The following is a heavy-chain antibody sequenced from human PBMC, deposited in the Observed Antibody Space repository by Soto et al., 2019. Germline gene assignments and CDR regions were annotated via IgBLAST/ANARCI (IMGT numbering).Heavy chain of an antibody. Sequence: PSQTLSLTCAISGDSVSSNTGAWSWIRQSPWRGLEWLGRTYYRSKWYNDFAVSVKSRININADTSKNQFSLQLNSVTPEDTAVYYCARDTFPRSGWSYFDYWGQGTLVTVSS. CDR3: ARDTFPRSGWSYFDY. CDR1: GDSVSSNTGA. D-gene: IGHD6-19*01. V-gene: IGHV6-1*01. J-gene: IGHJ4*02. CDR2: TYYRSKWYN.